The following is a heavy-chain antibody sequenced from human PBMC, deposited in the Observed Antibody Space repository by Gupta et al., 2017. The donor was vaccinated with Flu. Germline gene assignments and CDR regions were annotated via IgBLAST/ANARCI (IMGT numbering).Heavy chain of an antibody. CDR2: ISWNSGGI. D-gene: IGHD3-9*01. V-gene: IGHV3-9*01. CDR3: VKDAYGKPDYDILRGPFRFDN. Sequence: VRQAPGKGLEWVAGISWNSGGIRYADSVKGRFTISRDNAKNSLFLQMNGLRPEDTALYYCVKDAYGKPDYDILRGPFRFDNWGQGTLVTVSA. J-gene: IGHJ4*02.